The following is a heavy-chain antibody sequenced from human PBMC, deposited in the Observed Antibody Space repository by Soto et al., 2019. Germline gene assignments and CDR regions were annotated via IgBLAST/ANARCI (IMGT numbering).Heavy chain of an antibody. Sequence: SETLSLTCTVSGGSISSYYWSWIRQPPGKGLEWIGYIYYSGSTNYNPSLKSRVTISVDTSKNQFSLKLSSVTAADTAVYYCARTLRYFDGAAFDYWGQGTLVTVSS. D-gene: IGHD3-9*01. CDR1: GGSISSYY. CDR3: ARTLRYFDGAAFDY. V-gene: IGHV4-59*01. J-gene: IGHJ4*02. CDR2: IYYSGST.